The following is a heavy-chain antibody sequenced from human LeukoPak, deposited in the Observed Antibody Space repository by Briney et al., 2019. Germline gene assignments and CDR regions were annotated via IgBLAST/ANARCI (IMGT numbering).Heavy chain of an antibody. CDR1: GGSISSGSYY. CDR2: IYTSGST. CDR3: ARSTTNWFDP. V-gene: IGHV4-61*02. D-gene: IGHD2/OR15-2a*01. J-gene: IGHJ5*02. Sequence: SETLSLTCTVSGGSISSGSYYWSWIRQPAGKGLEWIGRIYTSGSTNYNPSLKSRVTMSVDTSKNQFSLKLSSVTAADTAVYYCARSTTNWFDPWGQGTLVTVSS.